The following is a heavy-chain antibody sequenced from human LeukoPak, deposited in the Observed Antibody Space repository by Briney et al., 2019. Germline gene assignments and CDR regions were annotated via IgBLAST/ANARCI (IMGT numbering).Heavy chain of an antibody. Sequence: SETLSLTCAVYGGSFSGYYWSWIRQPPGKGLEWIGEINHSGSTNYNPSLKSRVTISVDTSKNQFSLKLSSVIAADTAVYYCARQSGGPLEYGDYGENWFDPWGQGTLVTVSS. J-gene: IGHJ5*02. CDR1: GGSFSGYY. V-gene: IGHV4-34*01. CDR2: INHSGST. CDR3: ARQSGGPLEYGDYGENWFDP. D-gene: IGHD4-17*01.